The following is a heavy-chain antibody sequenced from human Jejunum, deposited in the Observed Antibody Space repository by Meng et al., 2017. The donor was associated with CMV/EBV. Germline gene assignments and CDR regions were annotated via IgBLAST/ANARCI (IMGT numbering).Heavy chain of an antibody. D-gene: IGHD3-16*01. CDR3: ASRSRVTMIRGDYYALDV. CDR1: VDNNY. J-gene: IGHJ6*02. CDR2: IYSGGNR. V-gene: IGHV3-53*01. Sequence: VDNNYMSWVRQAPGKGLEWVSVIYSGGNRYYAESAKGRFTILRDAAKNTLELQMNSLRVEDTAVYYCASRSRVTMIRGDYYALDVWGHGTKVTVSS.